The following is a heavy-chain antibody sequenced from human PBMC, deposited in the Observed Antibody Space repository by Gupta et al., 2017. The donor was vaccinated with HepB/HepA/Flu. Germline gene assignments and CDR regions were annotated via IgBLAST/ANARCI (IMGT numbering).Heavy chain of an antibody. CDR3: SRLPPDL. V-gene: IGHV3-49*05. CDR1: GFPFGVYG. Sequence: EVQLAQSGGGLVNPGQSLRLSCAAPGFPFGVYGMSWFRQAPGKGLEWGGSTVARAYGGTTEYAASVKGRFVISRDDSKSIAYLQMNSLRTEDTGVYYCSRLPPDLWGRGTLVTVSS. J-gene: IGHJ2*01. CDR2: TVARAYGGTT.